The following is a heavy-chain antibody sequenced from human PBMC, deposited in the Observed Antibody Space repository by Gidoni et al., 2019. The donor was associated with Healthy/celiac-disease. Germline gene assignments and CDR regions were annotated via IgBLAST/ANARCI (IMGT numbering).Heavy chain of an antibody. Sequence: QVQLVQSGAEVKKPGASVKVSCKASGYTFTSYDINWVRQATGQGLEWMGWMNPNSGNTGYAQKFQGRVTMTRNTSISTAYMELSSLRSEDTAVYYCALLDGDIVVVVAATNDAFDIWGQGTMVTVSS. D-gene: IGHD2-15*01. CDR2: MNPNSGNT. CDR3: ALLDGDIVVVVAATNDAFDI. CDR1: GYTFTSYD. J-gene: IGHJ3*02. V-gene: IGHV1-8*01.